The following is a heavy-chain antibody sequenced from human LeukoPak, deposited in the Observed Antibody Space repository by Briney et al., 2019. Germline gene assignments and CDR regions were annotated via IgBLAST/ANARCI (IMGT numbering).Heavy chain of an antibody. CDR1: GFTFSSYS. D-gene: IGHD3-3*01. V-gene: IGHV3-48*01. Sequence: GGSLRLSCAASGFTFSSYSMNWVRQAPGKGLEWVSYISSSSSTIYYADSVKGRFTISRDNAKNPLYLQMNSLRAEDTAVYYCARGGPLVLRFLEWLLGEILLDYWGQGTLVTVSS. J-gene: IGHJ4*02. CDR2: ISSSSSTI. CDR3: ARGGPLVLRFLEWLLGEILLDY.